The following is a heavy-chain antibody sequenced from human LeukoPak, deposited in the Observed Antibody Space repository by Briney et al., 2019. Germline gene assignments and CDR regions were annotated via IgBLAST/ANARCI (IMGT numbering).Heavy chain of an antibody. V-gene: IGHV3-21*01. CDR2: ISSSSSYI. J-gene: IGHJ6*02. D-gene: IGHD2-21*02. Sequence: LSLTCTVSGGSISSGGYYWSWVRQAPGKGLEWVSSISSSSSYIYYADSVKGRFTISRDNAKNSLYLQMNSLRAEDTAVYYCAREARAYCGGDCFTNYYYGMDVWGQGTTVTVSS. CDR1: GGSISSGGYY. CDR3: AREARAYCGGDCFTNYYYGMDV.